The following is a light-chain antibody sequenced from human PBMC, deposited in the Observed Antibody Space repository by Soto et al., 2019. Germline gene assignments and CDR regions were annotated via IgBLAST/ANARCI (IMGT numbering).Light chain of an antibody. CDR3: QQYDNLQVT. CDR1: QDISNY. V-gene: IGKV1-33*01. CDR2: DAS. J-gene: IGKJ4*01. Sequence: DIQMTQSPSSLSASVGDRVTITCQASQDISNYLNWYQQKPGKAPKLLIYDASNLETGVPSRFSGSGSGTDFTFTISSLQPVDIATYYCQQYDNLQVTFGGGTKVEIK.